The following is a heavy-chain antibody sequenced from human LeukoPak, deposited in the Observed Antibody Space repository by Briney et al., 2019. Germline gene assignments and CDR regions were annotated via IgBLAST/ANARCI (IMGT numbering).Heavy chain of an antibody. J-gene: IGHJ4*02. CDR3: ARGSTVVTPRFDY. D-gene: IGHD4-23*01. V-gene: IGHV4-34*01. Sequence: SETLSLTCAVYGGSFSGYYWSWIRQPPGKGLEWIGEITHSGSTNYNPSLKSRVTISVDTSKNQFSLKLSSVTAADTAVYYCARGSTVVTPRFDYWGQGTLVTVSS. CDR1: GGSFSGYY. CDR2: ITHSGST.